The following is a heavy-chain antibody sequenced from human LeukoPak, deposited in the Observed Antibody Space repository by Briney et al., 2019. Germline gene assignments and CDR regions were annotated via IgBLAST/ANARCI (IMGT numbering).Heavy chain of an antibody. CDR3: ARRGVSDY. V-gene: IGHV4-38-2*01. CDR1: GYSISSGYY. D-gene: IGHD3-10*01. Sequence: KPSESLSLTCAVSGYSISSGYYWGWIRQPPGKGLEWIGSIYHSGSTYYNPSLKSRLTISVDTSKNQFSLKLSSVTAADTAVYYCARRGVSDYWGQGTLVTVSS. J-gene: IGHJ4*02. CDR2: IYHSGST.